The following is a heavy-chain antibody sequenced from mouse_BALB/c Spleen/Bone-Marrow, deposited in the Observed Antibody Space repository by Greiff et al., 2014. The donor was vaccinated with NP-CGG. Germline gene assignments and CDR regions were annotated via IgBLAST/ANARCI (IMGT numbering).Heavy chain of an antibody. J-gene: IGHJ3*01. Sequence: EVQGVESGAELVKPGASVKLSCTASGFNIKDTYMHWVKQRPEQGLEWIGRIDPANGNTKYDPKFQGKATITADTSSNTAYLQLSSLTSEDTAVYYCAAYYYGRSQFAYWGQGTLVTVSA. CDR2: IDPANGNT. D-gene: IGHD1-1*01. CDR3: AAYYYGRSQFAY. CDR1: GFNIKDTY. V-gene: IGHV14-3*02.